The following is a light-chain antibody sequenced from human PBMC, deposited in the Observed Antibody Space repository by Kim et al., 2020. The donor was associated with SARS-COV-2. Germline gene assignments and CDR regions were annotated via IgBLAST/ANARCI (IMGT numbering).Light chain of an antibody. CDR2: YAS. Sequence: GNPKEKVTITCRASERIGSNLHWYQQRPDQSPKLLIKYASQSISGVPSRFSGSGSGTDFTLTINSLEAEDAATYYCHQSSSLPITFGQGTRLEIK. V-gene: IGKV6-21*02. CDR3: HQSSSLPIT. CDR1: ERIGSN. J-gene: IGKJ5*01.